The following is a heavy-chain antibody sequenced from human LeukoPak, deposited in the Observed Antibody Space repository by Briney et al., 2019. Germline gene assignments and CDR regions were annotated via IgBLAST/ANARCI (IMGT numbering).Heavy chain of an antibody. CDR3: ARNPYYYDSSGLNWFDP. CDR1: GGSFSGYY. CDR2: INHSGST. J-gene: IGHJ5*02. V-gene: IGHV4-34*01. D-gene: IGHD3-22*01. Sequence: PSETLSLTCAVYGGSFSGYYWSWIRQPPGKGLEWLGEINHSGSTNYNPSLKSRVTISVDTSKNQFSLKLSSVTAADTAVYYCARNPYYYDSSGLNWFDPWGQGTLVTVSS.